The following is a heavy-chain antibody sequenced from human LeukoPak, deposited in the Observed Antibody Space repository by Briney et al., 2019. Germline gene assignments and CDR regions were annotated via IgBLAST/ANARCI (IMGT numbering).Heavy chain of an antibody. CDR2: IYYSGST. J-gene: IGHJ5*02. CDR1: GGSISSYY. Sequence: PSETLSLTCTVSGGSISSYYWSWIRQPPGKGLEWIGYIYYSGSTNYNPSLKSRVTISVDTSKNQFSLKLSSVTAADTAVYYCARYIKGYCSSTSCYTARQRGSWFDPWGQGTLVTVSS. V-gene: IGHV4-59*12. D-gene: IGHD2-2*02. CDR3: ARYIKGYCSSTSCYTARQRGSWFDP.